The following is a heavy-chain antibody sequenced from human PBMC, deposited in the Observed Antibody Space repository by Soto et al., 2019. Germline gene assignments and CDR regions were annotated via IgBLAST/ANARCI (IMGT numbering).Heavy chain of an antibody. J-gene: IGHJ4*02. CDR1: GYTFTSYG. V-gene: IGHV1-18*01. CDR3: ARGRNGDY. CDR2: ISAHNGNT. D-gene: IGHD1-1*01. Sequence: QVHLVQSGAEVKKPGASVKVSCRASGYTFTSYGITWVRQAPGQGLEWMGWISAHNGNTDYAQKLQGRVIVTRDTSTSTAYMELRSLRSDDTAVYYCARGRNGDYWGQGALVTVSS.